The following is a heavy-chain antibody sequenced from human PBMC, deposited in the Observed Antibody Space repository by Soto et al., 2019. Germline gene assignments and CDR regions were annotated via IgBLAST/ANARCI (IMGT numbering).Heavy chain of an antibody. CDR3: AKRGAGHYFDY. J-gene: IGHJ4*02. D-gene: IGHD6-19*01. CDR1: GFTFSSYT. V-gene: IGHV3-23*01. CDR2: ISGSGGST. Sequence: GGSLRLSCAASGFTFSSYTMSWVRQAPGKGLEWVSVISGSGGSTYYADSVKGRFTTSRDNSKNTLYLQMNILRAEDTAVYYCAKRGAGHYFDYWGQGTQVTVSS.